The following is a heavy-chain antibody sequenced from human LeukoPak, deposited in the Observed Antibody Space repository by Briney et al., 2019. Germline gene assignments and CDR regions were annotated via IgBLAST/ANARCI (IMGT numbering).Heavy chain of an antibody. CDR2: IIPIFGTA. CDR3: ARHVAVAGTGMDY. Sequence: ASVKVSCKASGHTFTSYGISWVRQAPGRGLEWMGGIIPIFGTANYAQKFQGRVTITADESTSTANMELSSLRSEDTAVYYCARHVAVAGTGMDYWGQGTLVTVSS. CDR1: GHTFTSYG. J-gene: IGHJ4*02. V-gene: IGHV1-69*13. D-gene: IGHD6-19*01.